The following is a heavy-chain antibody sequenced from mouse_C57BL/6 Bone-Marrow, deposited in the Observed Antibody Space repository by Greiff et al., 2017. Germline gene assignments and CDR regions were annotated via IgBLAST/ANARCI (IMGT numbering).Heavy chain of an antibody. Sequence: DVMLVESGGGLVKPGGSLKLSCAASGFTFSDYGMHWVRQAPEKGLEWVAYISSGSSTIYYADTVKGRFTISRDNAKNTLFLQMTSLRSEDTAMYYCARGGIYGAMDYWGQGTSVTVSS. CDR3: ARGGIYGAMDY. V-gene: IGHV5-17*01. D-gene: IGHD1-1*01. J-gene: IGHJ4*01. CDR2: ISSGSSTI. CDR1: GFTFSDYG.